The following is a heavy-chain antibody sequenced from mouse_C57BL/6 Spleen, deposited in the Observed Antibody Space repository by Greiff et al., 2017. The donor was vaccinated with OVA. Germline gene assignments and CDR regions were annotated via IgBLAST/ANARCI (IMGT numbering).Heavy chain of an antibody. D-gene: IGHD1-1*01. V-gene: IGHV1-53*01. J-gene: IGHJ1*03. CDR3: ARAYGSSDWYFDV. CDR2: INPSNGGT. CDR1: GYTFTSYW. Sequence: VQLQQPGTELVKPGASVKLSCKASGYTFTSYWMHWVKQRPGQGLEWIGNINPSNGGTNYNEKFKSKATLTVDKSSSKAYMQLSSLTSEDSAVYFCARAYGSSDWYFDVWGTGTTVTVSS.